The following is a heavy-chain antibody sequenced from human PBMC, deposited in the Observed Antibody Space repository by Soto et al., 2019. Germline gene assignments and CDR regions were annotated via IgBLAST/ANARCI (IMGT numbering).Heavy chain of an antibody. CDR2: INPNSGGT. CDR1: GYTFTVYY. D-gene: IGHD5-18*01. V-gene: IGHV1-2*02. Sequence: GASVKVSCKASGYTFTVYYMHGVLQAPGQGLEWMGWINPNSGGTNYAQKFQGRVTMTRDTSISTAYMELSRLRSDDTAVYYCARTVAGYGLEYWGQGTLVTVSS. J-gene: IGHJ4*02. CDR3: ARTVAGYGLEY.